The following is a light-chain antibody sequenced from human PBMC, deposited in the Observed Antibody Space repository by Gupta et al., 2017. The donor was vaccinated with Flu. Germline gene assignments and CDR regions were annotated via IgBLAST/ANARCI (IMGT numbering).Light chain of an antibody. CDR3: QQDYTSIT. CDR1: QSVTTN. CDR2: GAS. J-gene: IGKJ1*01. V-gene: IGKV3D-15*01. Sequence: IVMTQSPATLSVSPGERASLSCRASQSVTTNLAWIQQKPGQAPRLIIYGASTRASGVASRFSGGGSEKEFTLTSSRRQYEDFAIYYWQQDYTSITFGQGTKVEIK.